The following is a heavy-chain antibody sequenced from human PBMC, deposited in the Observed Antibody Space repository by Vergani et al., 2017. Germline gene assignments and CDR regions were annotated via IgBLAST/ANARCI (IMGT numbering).Heavy chain of an antibody. CDR3: AREGSYYGSGSYYNGNWFDP. J-gene: IGHJ5*02. V-gene: IGHV1-69*01. CDR1: GGTFSSYA. Sequence: QVQLVQSGAEVKKPGSSVKVSCKASGGTFSSYAISWVRQAPGQGLEWMGGIIPIFGTANYAQKFQGRVTITADESTSPAYMKLSSLRSEDTAVYYCAREGSYYGSGSYYNGNWFDPWGQGTLVTVSS. CDR2: IIPIFGTA. D-gene: IGHD3-10*01.